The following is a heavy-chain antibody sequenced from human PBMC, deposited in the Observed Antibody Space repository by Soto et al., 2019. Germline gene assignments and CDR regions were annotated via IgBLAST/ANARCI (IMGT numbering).Heavy chain of an antibody. V-gene: IGHV3-23*01. CDR3: AKDAIANDGIWLMDS. Sequence: PGGSLRLSCAASRFMFSDYAMTWARQAPGKELEWVSGLLRPGRSTYYADSVKGRFTISGDTSANTVYLQMDSLRAEDTAVYYCAKDAIANDGIWLMDSWGQGTVVTVSS. D-gene: IGHD3-16*01. CDR1: RFMFSDYA. CDR2: LLRPGRST. J-gene: IGHJ5*02.